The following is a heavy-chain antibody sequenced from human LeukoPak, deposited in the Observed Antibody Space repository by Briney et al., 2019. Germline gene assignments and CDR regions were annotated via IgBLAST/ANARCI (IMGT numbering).Heavy chain of an antibody. CDR2: ISAYNGNT. J-gene: IGHJ6*03. CDR1: GYTFTSYG. D-gene: IGHD2-2*01. CDR3: ARYYPRLNIVVVPGDYYYMDV. Sequence: ASVKVSCKASGYTFTSYGISWVRQAPGQGLEWMGWISAYNGNTNYAQKLQGRVTMTTDTSTSTAYMELRSLRSDDTAAYYCARYYPRLNIVVVPGDYYYMDVWGKGTTVTVSS. V-gene: IGHV1-18*01.